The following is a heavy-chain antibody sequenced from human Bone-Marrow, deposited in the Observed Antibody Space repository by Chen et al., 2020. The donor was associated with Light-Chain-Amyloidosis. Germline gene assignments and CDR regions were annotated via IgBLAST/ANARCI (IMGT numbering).Heavy chain of an antibody. D-gene: IGHD2-2*01. CDR3: AKDIIPAATDGWNWFDP. CDR2: CSCNVGSI. V-gene: IGHV3-9*01. J-gene: IGHJ5*02. Sequence: ELQLVESGGGLVPPGRSLRLSCAASGFTFDDYATHWVRQAPGKGMWWVSGCSCNVGSIGYRVSVKGPFTISRDNAKNSRYLQMNSLRAEDAALYYCAKDIIPAATDGWNWFDPWGQGTLVTVSS. CDR1: GFTFDDYA.